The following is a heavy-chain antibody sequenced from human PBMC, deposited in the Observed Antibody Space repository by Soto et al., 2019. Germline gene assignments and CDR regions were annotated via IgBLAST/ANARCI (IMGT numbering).Heavy chain of an antibody. Sequence: GASVKVSCKASGYTFTSYDINWVRQATGQGLEWMGWMNPNSGNTGYAQKFQGRVTMTRNTSISTAYMELSSLRSEDTAVYYCAIITVRYDYVWGSYRYWTSTTDYYYYYGMDVWGQGTTVTVSS. CDR2: MNPNSGNT. D-gene: IGHD3-16*02. CDR3: AIITVRYDYVWGSYRYWTSTTDYYYYYGMDV. J-gene: IGHJ6*02. V-gene: IGHV1-8*01. CDR1: GYTFTSYD.